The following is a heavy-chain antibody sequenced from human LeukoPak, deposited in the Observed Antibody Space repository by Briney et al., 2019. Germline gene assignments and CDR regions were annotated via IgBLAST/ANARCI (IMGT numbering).Heavy chain of an antibody. J-gene: IGHJ4*02. CDR1: GGSISSYY. Sequence: SETLSLTCTVSGGSISSYYWSWIRQPAGKGLEWLGRIYTSGSTNYNPSLKSRVTMSVDTSKNQFSLKLSSVTAADTAVYYCARFGYSSSWYYGLVFDYWGQGTLVTVSS. CDR2: IYTSGST. D-gene: IGHD6-13*01. V-gene: IGHV4-4*07. CDR3: ARFGYSSSWYYGLVFDY.